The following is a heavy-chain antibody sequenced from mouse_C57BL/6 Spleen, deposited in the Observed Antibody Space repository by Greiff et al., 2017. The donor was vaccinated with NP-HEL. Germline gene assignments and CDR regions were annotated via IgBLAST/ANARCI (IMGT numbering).Heavy chain of an antibody. CDR1: GYSFTGYF. J-gene: IGHJ4*01. CDR3: ARGGTISTVVADYAMDY. V-gene: IGHV1-20*01. Sequence: VQLQQSGPELVKPGDSVKISCKASGYSFTGYFMNWVMQSHGQSLEWIGRINPYNGDTFYNQKFKGKATLTVDKSSSTAHMELRSLTSEDSAVYYCARGGTISTVVADYAMDYWGQGTSVTVSS. CDR2: INPYNGDT. D-gene: IGHD1-1*01.